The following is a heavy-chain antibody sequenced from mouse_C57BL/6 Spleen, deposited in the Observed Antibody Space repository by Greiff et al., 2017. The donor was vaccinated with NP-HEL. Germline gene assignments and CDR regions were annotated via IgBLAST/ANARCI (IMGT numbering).Heavy chain of an antibody. CDR1: GFTFSSYA. CDR2: ISSGGDYI. Sequence: EVNVVESGEGLVKPGGSLKLSCAASGFTFSSYAMSWVRQTPEKRLEWVAYISSGGDYIYYADTVKGRFTISRDNARNTLYLQMSSLKSEDTAMYYCTRASPRYYGSSYYFDYWGQGTTLTVAS. CDR3: TRASPRYYGSSYYFDY. D-gene: IGHD1-1*01. J-gene: IGHJ2*01. V-gene: IGHV5-9-1*02.